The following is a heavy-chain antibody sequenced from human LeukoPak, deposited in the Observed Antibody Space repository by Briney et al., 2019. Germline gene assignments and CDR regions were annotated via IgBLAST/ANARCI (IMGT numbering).Heavy chain of an antibody. D-gene: IGHD6-13*01. V-gene: IGHV6-1*01. J-gene: IGHJ4*02. Sequence: SQTLSLTCAISGDSVSSNSAAWNWIRQSPSRGLEWLGRTYYRSKWYNDYAVSVKSRITINPDTSKNQFSLQLNSVTPEDMAVYYCARDSRVRGYSSSWVPYYWGQGTLVTVSS. CDR2: TYYRSKWYN. CDR3: ARDSRVRGYSSSWVPYY. CDR1: GDSVSSNSAA.